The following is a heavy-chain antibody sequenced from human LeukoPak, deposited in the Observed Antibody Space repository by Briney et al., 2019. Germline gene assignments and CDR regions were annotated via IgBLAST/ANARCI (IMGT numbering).Heavy chain of an antibody. J-gene: IGHJ4*02. CDR1: GGSFSGYY. CDR2: IYYSGST. V-gene: IGHV4-59*01. D-gene: IGHD1-26*01. CDR3: ARSIVGATTHDY. Sequence: SETLSLTCAVYGGSFSGYYWSWIRQPPGKGLEWIGYIYYSGSTNYNPSLKSRVTISVDTSKNQFSLKLSSVTAADTAVYYCARSIVGATTHDYWGQGTLVTVSS.